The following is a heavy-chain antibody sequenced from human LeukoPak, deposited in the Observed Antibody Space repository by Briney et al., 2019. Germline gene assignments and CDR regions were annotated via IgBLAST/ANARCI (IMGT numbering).Heavy chain of an antibody. Sequence: ASVKVSCKASGYTFTGYYMHWVRQATGQGLEWMGWMNPNSGNTGYAQKFQGRVTITRNTSISTAYMELSSLRSEDTAVYYCARGIGTFDPWGQGTLVTVSS. CDR3: ARGIGTFDP. CDR1: GYTFTGYY. J-gene: IGHJ5*02. CDR2: MNPNSGNT. V-gene: IGHV1-8*03. D-gene: IGHD3-22*01.